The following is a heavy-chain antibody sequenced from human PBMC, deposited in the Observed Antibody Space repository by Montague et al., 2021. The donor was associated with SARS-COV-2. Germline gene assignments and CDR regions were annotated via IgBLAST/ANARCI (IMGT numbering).Heavy chain of an antibody. D-gene: IGHD3-22*01. V-gene: IGHV4-59*01. CDR2: IYYSGST. CDR1: GGSISNYY. Sequence: SETLSLTCTVSGGSISNYYWSWIRQPPRRGLEWIGYIYYSGSTDSSPSLKSRVTISLDTSTTQFSLKVTSVTAADTAVYYCARGGGYYNYGLDVWGPGTTVTVSS. CDR3: ARGGGYYNYGLDV. J-gene: IGHJ6*02.